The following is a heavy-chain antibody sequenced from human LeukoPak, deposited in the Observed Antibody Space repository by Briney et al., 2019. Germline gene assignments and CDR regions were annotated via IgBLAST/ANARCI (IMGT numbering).Heavy chain of an antibody. D-gene: IGHD5-12*01. Sequence: PGGSLRLSCAASGFTFDDYGMSWVRQAAGKGLEWVSGINWNGGSTGYADSVKGRFTISRDNAKNSLYLQMNSLRAEDTALYYCARVYSGYDYLGDFDYWGQGTLVTVSS. CDR3: ARVYSGYDYLGDFDY. J-gene: IGHJ4*02. V-gene: IGHV3-20*04. CDR1: GFTFDDYG. CDR2: INWNGGST.